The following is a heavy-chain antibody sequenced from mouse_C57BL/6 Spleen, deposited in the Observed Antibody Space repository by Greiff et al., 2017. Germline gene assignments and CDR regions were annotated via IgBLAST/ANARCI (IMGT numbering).Heavy chain of an antibody. Sequence: QVQLQQSGPELVKPGASVKISCKASGYAFSSSWMNWVKQRPGKGLEWIGRIYPGDGDTNYNGKFKGKATLTADNSSSTAYMQLSSLTSEDSAVYFCARSEAEGDYYGSSYGAMDYWGQGTSVTVSS. CDR1: GYAFSSSW. D-gene: IGHD1-1*01. CDR2: IYPGDGDT. CDR3: ARSEAEGDYYGSSYGAMDY. J-gene: IGHJ4*01. V-gene: IGHV1-82*01.